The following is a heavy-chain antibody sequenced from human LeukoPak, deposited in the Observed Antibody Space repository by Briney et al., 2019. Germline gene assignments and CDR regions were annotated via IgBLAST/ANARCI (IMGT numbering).Heavy chain of an antibody. D-gene: IGHD4-23*01. CDR3: ARTYYGGTGAFDI. CDR1: GFTFSSYS. J-gene: IGHJ3*02. V-gene: IGHV3-21*06. Sequence: PGGSLRLSCAASGFTFSSYSMNWVRQAPGKGLEWVSSISSSSSYIYYADSVKGRFTISRDNARNSLFLQMHSLRVEDTAVYYCARTYYGGTGAFDIWGQGTMVTVSS. CDR2: ISSSSSYI.